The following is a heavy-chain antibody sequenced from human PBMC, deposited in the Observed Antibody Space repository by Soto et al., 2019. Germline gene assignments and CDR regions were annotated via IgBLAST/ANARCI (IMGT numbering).Heavy chain of an antibody. CDR2: IGPSGRST. J-gene: IGHJ4*02. CDR1: GFTFSSYA. CDR3: ARLYYFDSTGFFRSIDY. V-gene: IGHV3-23*01. D-gene: IGHD3-22*01. Sequence: EGHLLQSGGGLVQPGGSLRLPCIASGFTFSSYAMSWVRLVPGKGLEWVSSIGPSGRSTHYADSVKGRFTISRDNSQNTLYLQMNGLRGEDTAVYFCARLYYFDSTGFFRSIDYWGQGALVTVSS.